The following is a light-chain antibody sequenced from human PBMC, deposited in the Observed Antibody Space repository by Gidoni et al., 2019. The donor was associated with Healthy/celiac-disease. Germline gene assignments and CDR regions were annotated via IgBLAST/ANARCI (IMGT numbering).Light chain of an antibody. CDR2: RNN. J-gene: IGLJ3*02. Sequence: HSLLTQPPSASGTPGQRVTISCSGSSSNIGSNTVNWYQHLQGTATKRLIYRNNQRPSGVPDRFSGSKSGTSASLASRGLQSEDEAEYYCAAWDDSLNGWVFGGGTKLTV. CDR3: AAWDDSLNGWV. V-gene: IGLV1-44*01. CDR1: SSNIGSNT.